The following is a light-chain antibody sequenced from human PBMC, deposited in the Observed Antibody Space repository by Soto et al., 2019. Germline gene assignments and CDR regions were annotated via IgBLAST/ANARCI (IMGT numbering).Light chain of an antibody. Sequence: EIVLTQSPGPLSLYPGERATLYCRASQSVSINYLAWYQQKPGQAPRLLIYGASIRATGIPDRFSGSGSGTDFTLTISRLEPEDFAVYYCQQYDRSSWTFGQGTKVDIK. CDR2: GAS. CDR1: QSVSINY. CDR3: QQYDRSSWT. J-gene: IGKJ1*01. V-gene: IGKV3-20*01.